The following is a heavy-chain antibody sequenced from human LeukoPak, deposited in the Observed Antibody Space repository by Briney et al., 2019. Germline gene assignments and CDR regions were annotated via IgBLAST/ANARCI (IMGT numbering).Heavy chain of an antibody. J-gene: IGHJ3*01. CDR2: ITGGGTYI. CDR1: GFTYTSYS. V-gene: IGHV3-21*01. CDR3: ARGISYGSGYYGDAFDF. D-gene: IGHD6-25*01. Sequence: GGSLRLSCAASGFTYTSYSMNWVRQAPGKGLEWVSSITGGGTYIYYADSVKGRFTIARDNAKNSVYLQMNNLRAEDTAVFYCARGISYGSGYYGDAFDFWGQGTMVTVSS.